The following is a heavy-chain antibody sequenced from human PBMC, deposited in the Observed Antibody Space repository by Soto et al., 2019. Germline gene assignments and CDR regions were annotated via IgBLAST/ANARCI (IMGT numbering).Heavy chain of an antibody. CDR3: ARHAAAAGTVWFVQ. CDR2: IDLSDSYT. CDR1: GFTSTDFW. V-gene: IGHV5-10-1*03. Sequence: EVQLVQSGAEVKKPGESLRISCKGSGFTSTDFWITWVRQTPGKGLEWMGRIDLSDSYTSYSPSFQGHVTISGDTSTTTAYLQWNSLRASDTGIYYCARHAAAAGTVWFVQWGQGALVTVSS. D-gene: IGHD6-25*01. J-gene: IGHJ4*02.